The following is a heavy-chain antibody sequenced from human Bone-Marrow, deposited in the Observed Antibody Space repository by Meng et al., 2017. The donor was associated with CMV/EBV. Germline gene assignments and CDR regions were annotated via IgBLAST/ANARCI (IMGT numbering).Heavy chain of an antibody. CDR1: GSTLSGYN. Sequence: GESLKISCVASGSTLSGYNMHWVRQAPGKGLEWVALIAYDGSIEYYADSVRGRFTISRDNSKNTLYVHMNSLRPEDTATYYCARDRSSYDFWSGYHTYYYYYGMDVWGQGTTVTVSS. J-gene: IGHJ6*02. D-gene: IGHD3-3*01. CDR3: ARDRSSYDFWSGYHTYYYYYGMDV. CDR2: IAYDGSIE. V-gene: IGHV3-30*14.